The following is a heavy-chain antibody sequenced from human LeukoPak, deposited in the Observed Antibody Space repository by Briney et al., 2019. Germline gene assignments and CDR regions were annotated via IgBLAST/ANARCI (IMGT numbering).Heavy chain of an antibody. Sequence: GGSLRLSCAASGFTFSSYWMSWVRQAPGKGLEWVATIKQDGSERYYVDSVKGRFTISRDNAQNSLSLQMNSLRAEDTAVYYCAKGGAVSSKSITMVRGTRRYYYYMDVWGKGTTVTISS. D-gene: IGHD3-10*01. CDR1: GFTFSSYW. CDR3: AKGGAVSSKSITMVRGTRRYYYYMDV. V-gene: IGHV3-7*03. J-gene: IGHJ6*03. CDR2: IKQDGSER.